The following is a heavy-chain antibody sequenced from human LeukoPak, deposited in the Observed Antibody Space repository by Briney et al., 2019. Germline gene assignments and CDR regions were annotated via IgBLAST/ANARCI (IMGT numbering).Heavy chain of an antibody. CDR3: AREAPQLRFDYYYGMDV. Sequence: SQTLSLTCTVSGGSISSGGYYWSWIRQHPGKGLEWIGYIYCSGSTYYNPSLKSRVTISVDTSKNQFSLKLSSVTAADTAVYYCAREAPQLRFDYYYGMDVWGQGTTVTVSS. V-gene: IGHV4-31*03. CDR2: IYCSGST. J-gene: IGHJ6*02. D-gene: IGHD3-10*01. CDR1: GGSISSGGYY.